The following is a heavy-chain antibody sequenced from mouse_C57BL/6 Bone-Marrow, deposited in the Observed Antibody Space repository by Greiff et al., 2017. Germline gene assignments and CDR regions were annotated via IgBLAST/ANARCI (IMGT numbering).Heavy chain of an antibody. Sequence: EVHLVESGGDLVKPGGSLKLSCAASGFTFSSYGMSWVRQTPDTRLEWVATISSGGSYTYYPDSVKGRFTISRDNAKNTLYLQMSSLKSEDTAMYYCARQGNFYGRAYWGQGTLVTVSA. CDR2: ISSGGSYT. V-gene: IGHV5-6*01. J-gene: IGHJ3*01. D-gene: IGHD2-1*01. CDR3: ARQGNFYGRAY. CDR1: GFTFSSYG.